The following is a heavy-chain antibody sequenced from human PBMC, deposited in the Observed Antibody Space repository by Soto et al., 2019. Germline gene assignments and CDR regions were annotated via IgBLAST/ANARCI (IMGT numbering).Heavy chain of an antibody. CDR2: IYYSGST. CDR1: GGSISSYY. D-gene: IGHD3-22*01. V-gene: IGHV4-59*01. CDR3: ARVPYYYDSSGYEVGGHFDY. Sequence: SETLSLTCTVSGGSISSYYWSWIRQPPGKGLEWIGYIYYSGSTNYNPSLKSRVTISVDTSKNQFSLKLSSVTAADTAVYYCARVPYYYDSSGYEVGGHFDYWGQGTLVTVSS. J-gene: IGHJ4*02.